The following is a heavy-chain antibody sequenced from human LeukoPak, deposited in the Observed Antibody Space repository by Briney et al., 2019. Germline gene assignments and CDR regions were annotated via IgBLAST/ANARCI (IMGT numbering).Heavy chain of an antibody. J-gene: IGHJ4*02. CDR3: SGEIGEGFDY. CDR2: INHSGST. CDR1: GGSFSGYY. V-gene: IGHV4-34*01. Sequence: PSETLSLTCAVYGGSFSGYYWSWIRQPPGEGLEWIGEINHSGSTNYNPSLKSRVTISVDTSKNQFSLKLSSVTAADTAVYYCSGEIGEGFDYWGQGTLVTVSS. D-gene: IGHD3-10*01.